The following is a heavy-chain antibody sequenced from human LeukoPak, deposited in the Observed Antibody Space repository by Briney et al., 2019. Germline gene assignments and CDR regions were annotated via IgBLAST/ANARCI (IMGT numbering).Heavy chain of an antibody. Sequence: PGGSLRLSCAASGFTFTTYAMGWVRQSPGKGLEWVSSIIGGGGGTYYAEFVKGRFTISRDNSKNTLYLQMNSLRAEDTAVYYCAKFYDILTGYFDHWGQGTLVTVSS. J-gene: IGHJ4*02. V-gene: IGHV3-23*01. CDR2: IIGGGGGT. CDR1: GFTFTTYA. CDR3: AKFYDILTGYFDH. D-gene: IGHD3-9*01.